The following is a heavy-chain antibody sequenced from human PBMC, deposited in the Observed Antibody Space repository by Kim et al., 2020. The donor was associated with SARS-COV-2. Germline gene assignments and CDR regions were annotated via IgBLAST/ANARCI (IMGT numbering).Heavy chain of an antibody. CDR3: ARHSGGYGSGSYPHGAFDI. CDR1: GYSFTSYW. CDR2: IYPGDSDT. Sequence: GESLKISCKGSGYSFTSYWIGWVRQMPGKGLEWMGIIYPGDSDTRYSPSFQGQVTISADKSISTAYLQWSSLKASDTAMYYCARHSGGYGSGSYPHGAFDIWGQGTMVTVSS. D-gene: IGHD3-10*01. V-gene: IGHV5-51*01. J-gene: IGHJ3*02.